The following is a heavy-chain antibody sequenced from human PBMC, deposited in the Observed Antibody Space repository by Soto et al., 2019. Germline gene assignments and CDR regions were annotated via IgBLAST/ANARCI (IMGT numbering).Heavy chain of an antibody. V-gene: IGHV3-23*01. CDR1: GFTFSSYA. D-gene: IGHD3-3*01. CDR2: ISGSGGST. Sequence: GGSLRLSCAASGFTFSSYAMSWVRQAPGKGLEWVSAISGSGGSTYYADSVKGRFTISRDNSKNTLYLQMNSLRAEDTAVYYCAKDHDYDFWSGYYYNWFDPWGQGTLVTVSS. CDR3: AKDHDYDFWSGYYYNWFDP. J-gene: IGHJ5*02.